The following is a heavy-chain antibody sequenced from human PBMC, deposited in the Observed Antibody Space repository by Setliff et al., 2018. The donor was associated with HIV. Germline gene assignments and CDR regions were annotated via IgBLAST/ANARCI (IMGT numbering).Heavy chain of an antibody. V-gene: IGHV4-34*01. CDR2: IHHSGRT. CDR1: GGSFSDYS. J-gene: IGHJ4*02. Sequence: SETLSLTCAVYGGSFSDYSWTWIRRPPGKGLEWIGEIHHSGRTDYNPSLTSRVTMSVDSSKKQFSLRLTSVAAADTAVYYCARESAGGTTDTYPFDYWGEGILVTVSS. CDR3: ARESAGGTTDTYPFDY. D-gene: IGHD4-4*01.